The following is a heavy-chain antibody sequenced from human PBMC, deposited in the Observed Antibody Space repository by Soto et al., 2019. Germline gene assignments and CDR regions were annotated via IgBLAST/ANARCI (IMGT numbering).Heavy chain of an antibody. Sequence: GASVKVSCKASGYTFTGYYMHWVRQAPGQGLEWMGWINPNSGGTNYAQKFQRWVTMTRDTSISTAYMELSRLRSDDTAVYYCARGSVTTSFEIYFQHWGQGTLVTVSS. V-gene: IGHV1-2*04. CDR2: INPNSGGT. CDR3: ARGSVTTSFEIYFQH. D-gene: IGHD4-4*01. CDR1: GYTFTGYY. J-gene: IGHJ1*01.